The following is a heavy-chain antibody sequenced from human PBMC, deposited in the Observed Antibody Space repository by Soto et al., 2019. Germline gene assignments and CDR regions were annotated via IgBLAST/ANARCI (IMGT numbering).Heavy chain of an antibody. CDR2: MNPNSGNT. CDR3: ARGGSYYYYYYGMDV. D-gene: IGHD1-26*01. Sequence: DSLKSSNNASGDTFTSYDINWVRQATGQGLEWMGWMNPNSGNTGYAQKFQGRVTMTRNTSISTAYMELSSLRSEDTAVYYCARGGSYYYYYYGMDVWGQGTTVTVSS. V-gene: IGHV1-8*01. CDR1: GDTFTSYD. J-gene: IGHJ6*02.